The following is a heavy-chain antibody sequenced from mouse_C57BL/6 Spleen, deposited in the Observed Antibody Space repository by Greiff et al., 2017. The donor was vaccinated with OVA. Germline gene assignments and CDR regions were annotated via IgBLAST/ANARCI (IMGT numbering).Heavy chain of an antibody. Sequence: VQLQQSGAELARPGASVKMSCKASGYTFTSYTMHWVKQRPGQGLEWIGYINPRSGYTKYNQKFKDKATLTADKSSSTAYMQLSSLTSEDSAVYYCASGYYDYDYYAMDYWGQGTSVTVSS. CDR3: ASGYYDYDYYAMDY. CDR2: INPRSGYT. V-gene: IGHV1-4*01. CDR1: GYTFTSYT. D-gene: IGHD2-4*01. J-gene: IGHJ4*01.